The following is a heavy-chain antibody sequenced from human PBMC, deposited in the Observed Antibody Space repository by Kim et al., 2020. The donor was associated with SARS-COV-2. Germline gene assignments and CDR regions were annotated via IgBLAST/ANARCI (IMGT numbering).Heavy chain of an antibody. Sequence: ASVKVSCKASVYTFTSYGISWVRQAPGQGLEWMGWISAYNGNTNYAQKLQGRVTMTTDTSTSTAYMELRSLRSDDTAVYYCARAPVTYYDILTGYYTDYYYGMDVWGQGTTVTVSS. CDR1: VYTFTSYG. V-gene: IGHV1-18*01. CDR3: ARAPVTYYDILTGYYTDYYYGMDV. D-gene: IGHD3-9*01. CDR2: ISAYNGNT. J-gene: IGHJ6*02.